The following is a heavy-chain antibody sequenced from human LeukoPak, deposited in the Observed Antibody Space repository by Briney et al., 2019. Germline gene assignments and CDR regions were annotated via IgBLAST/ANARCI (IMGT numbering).Heavy chain of an antibody. V-gene: IGHV1-8*01. Sequence: GASVKVSCKASGYTLTSYDINWVRQATGQGLEWMGWMNPNSGRTGYAQNFQGRITITRNTSISTAYMELSSLRSEDTAVYYCARSRRGADIPYYMDVWGKGTTVTVSS. CDR2: MNPNSGRT. D-gene: IGHD3-10*01. CDR1: GYTLTSYD. CDR3: ARSRRGADIPYYMDV. J-gene: IGHJ6*03.